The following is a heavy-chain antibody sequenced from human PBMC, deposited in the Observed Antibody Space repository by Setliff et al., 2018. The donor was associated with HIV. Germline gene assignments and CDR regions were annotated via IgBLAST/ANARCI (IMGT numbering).Heavy chain of an antibody. CDR3: VASSSWSCRLNY. Sequence: SETLSLTCAVYGGPSSGYWSWVRQSPGKGLEWIGEVSHSGSTNYNLSLRSRAAISADTSKKQFSLKLTSVTAADTGIYYCVASSSWSCRLNYWGQGTQVTVSS. CDR1: GGPSSGY. J-gene: IGHJ4*02. CDR2: VSHSGST. D-gene: IGHD6-13*01. V-gene: IGHV4-34*01.